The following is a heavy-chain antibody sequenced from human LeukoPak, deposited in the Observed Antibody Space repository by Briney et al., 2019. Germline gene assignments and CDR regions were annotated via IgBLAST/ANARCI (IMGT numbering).Heavy chain of an antibody. V-gene: IGHV3-74*01. J-gene: IGHJ4*02. Sequence: PGGSLRLSCAASGFTFSYNWMHWVRQAPGKGLVWVSRISSDGRTTHYADSVKGRFTISRDNAKNSLYLQMNSLRAEDTAVYYCARLKPSTYYDILTGRGAFDYWGQGTLVTVSS. D-gene: IGHD3-9*01. CDR1: GFTFSYNW. CDR3: ARLKPSTYYDILTGRGAFDY. CDR2: ISSDGRTT.